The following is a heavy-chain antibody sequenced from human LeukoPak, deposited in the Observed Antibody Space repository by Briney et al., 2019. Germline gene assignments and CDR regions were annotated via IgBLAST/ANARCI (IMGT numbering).Heavy chain of an antibody. V-gene: IGHV3-30*03. CDR1: GFTFSPSW. J-gene: IGHJ6*02. CDR2: ISYDGSNK. CDR3: AGASGAETYYDFWSGYLYGMDV. Sequence: GGSLKLSCAASGFTFSPSWMHWVRQGPGKGLEWVAVISYDGSNKYYADSVKGRFTISRDNSKNTLYLQMNSLRAEDTAVYYCAGASGAETYYDFWSGYLYGMDVWGQGTTVTVSS. D-gene: IGHD3-3*01.